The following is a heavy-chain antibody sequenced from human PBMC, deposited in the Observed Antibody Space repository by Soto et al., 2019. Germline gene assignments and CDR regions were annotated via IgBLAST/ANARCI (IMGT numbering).Heavy chain of an antibody. Sequence: QVQLVQSGAEVKKPGSSVKVSCKASGGTFSSYTISWVRQAPGQGLEWMGRIIPILGIANYAQKFQGRVTITADKSTSTAYMELSSLRSEDTAVYYCAREMEPDYIWGSYRPGPEPLYYFDYRGQGTLVTVSS. CDR3: AREMEPDYIWGSYRPGPEPLYYFDY. CDR2: IIPILGIA. V-gene: IGHV1-69*08. J-gene: IGHJ4*02. CDR1: GGTFSSYT. D-gene: IGHD3-16*02.